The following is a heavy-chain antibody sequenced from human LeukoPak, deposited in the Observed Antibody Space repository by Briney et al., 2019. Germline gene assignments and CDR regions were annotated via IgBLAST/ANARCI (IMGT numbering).Heavy chain of an antibody. J-gene: IGHJ5*02. D-gene: IGHD3-10*01. CDR2: IKQDGSEK. CDR3: AREVRGVIITSNWFDP. Sequence: GGSLRLSCAASGFTFSSYWMSWGRQAPGKGLEWVANIKQDGSEKYYVDSVKGRFTISRDNAKNSLYLQMNSLRAEDTAVYYCAREVRGVIITSNWFDPWGQGTLVTVSS. V-gene: IGHV3-7*03. CDR1: GFTFSSYW.